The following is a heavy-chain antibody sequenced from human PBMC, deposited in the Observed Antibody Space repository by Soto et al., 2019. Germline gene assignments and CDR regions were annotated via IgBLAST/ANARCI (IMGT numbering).Heavy chain of an antibody. CDR1: GFTFSNSG. CDR2: ISSDGSNK. J-gene: IGHJ4*02. CDR3: AKDRSGTWSFDY. V-gene: IGHV3-30*18. D-gene: IGHD6-13*01. Sequence: QVQLVESGGGVVQPGRSLRLSCAASGFTFSNSGMHWVRQAPGKGLEWVTVISSDGSNKYYADSVKGRFTISRDNSNNTLYLQMNSLRAEDTAVYYCAKDRSGTWSFDYWGQGTLVTVSS.